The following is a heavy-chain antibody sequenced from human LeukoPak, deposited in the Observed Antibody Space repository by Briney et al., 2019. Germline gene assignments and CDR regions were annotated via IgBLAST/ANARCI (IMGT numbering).Heavy chain of an antibody. D-gene: IGHD3-3*01. V-gene: IGHV4-34*01. CDR1: GGSFSGYY. CDR3: ARLRVPFGSGYYLFAFTLDV. Sequence: SETLSLTCAVYGGSFSGYYWSWLRQPPGKGLEWIGEINHSGSTNYNPSLKSRVTISVDTSKNQFSLKLSSVTAADTAVYYCARLRVPFGSGYYLFAFTLDVWGQGTTVTVSS. CDR2: INHSGST. J-gene: IGHJ6*02.